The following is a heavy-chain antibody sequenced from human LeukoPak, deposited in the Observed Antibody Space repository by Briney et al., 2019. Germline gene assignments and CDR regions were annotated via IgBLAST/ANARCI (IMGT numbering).Heavy chain of an antibody. CDR1: GFTFSNYL. V-gene: IGHV3-7*01. D-gene: IGHD3-22*01. J-gene: IGHJ4*02. Sequence: SGGSETLSCTASGFTFSNYLMTWVRQAPGKGLEWVANIQQDGGDTRYVDSVRGRFTISRDNAMSSLYLQMNNLRAEDTAVYYCARDLDYSDSSVSYPGYWGQGTLVTVSS. CDR3: ARDLDYSDSSVSYPGY. CDR2: IQQDGGDT.